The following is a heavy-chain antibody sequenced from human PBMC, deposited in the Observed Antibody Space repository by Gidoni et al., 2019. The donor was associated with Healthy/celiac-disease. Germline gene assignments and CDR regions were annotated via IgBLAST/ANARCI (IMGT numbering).Heavy chain of an antibody. Sequence: EVPLVESGGGLVKPGGSLRLPCAASAFPFRRYRRNWARQAPGKGLEGVSSISSSSSYIYYADSVKGRFTISRDNAKNSLYLQMNSLRAEDTAVYYCARAQAVAGTLYYFDYWGQGTLVTVSS. CDR2: ISSSSSYI. CDR3: ARAQAVAGTLYYFDY. D-gene: IGHD6-19*01. V-gene: IGHV3-21*01. J-gene: IGHJ4*02. CDR1: AFPFRRYR.